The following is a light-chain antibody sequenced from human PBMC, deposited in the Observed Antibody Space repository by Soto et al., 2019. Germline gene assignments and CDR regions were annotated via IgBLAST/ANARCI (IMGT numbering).Light chain of an antibody. CDR1: QSIGRG. V-gene: IGKV1-5*03. Sequence: DIQMTQSPSTLSASVGDRVTITCWASQSIGRGLAWYQQKPGKAPKLLSYKASTLERGVPLRFSGSGSGTEFTLTINSLQPDDFATYYCQQYDFYWTFGHGTKVEIK. CDR2: KAS. CDR3: QQYDFYWT. J-gene: IGKJ1*01.